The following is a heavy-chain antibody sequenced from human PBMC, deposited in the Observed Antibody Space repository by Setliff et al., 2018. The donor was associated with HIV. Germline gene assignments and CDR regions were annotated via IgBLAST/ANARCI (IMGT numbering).Heavy chain of an antibody. Sequence: PSETLSLTCAVSGGSISTTNWWSWVRQPPGKGLEWIGEIYHSGSTNYNPSLQSRVTMSIDKSKNQFSLKVSSVTAADTALYYCARDVMEYFGNYFDYWGQGALVTV. J-gene: IGHJ4*02. CDR1: GGSISTTNW. D-gene: IGHD3-3*01. CDR2: IYHSGST. CDR3: ARDVMEYFGNYFDY. V-gene: IGHV4-4*02.